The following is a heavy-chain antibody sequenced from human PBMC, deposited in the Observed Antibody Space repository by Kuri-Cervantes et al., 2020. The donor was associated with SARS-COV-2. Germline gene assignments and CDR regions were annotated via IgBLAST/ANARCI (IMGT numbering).Heavy chain of an antibody. D-gene: IGHD3-22*01. J-gene: IGHJ5*01. CDR2: ISASGTYI. V-gene: IGHV3-21*01. CDR3: ATNSYYYDSSAYYYS. CDR1: GFTFSSFG. Sequence: GGSLSLSCAASGFTFSSFGMHWVRQAPGKGLEWVSSISASGTYIYYADSVKGRFTISRDNAQNSLYLQMNSLRAEDTAVYYCATNSYYYDSSAYYYSWGQGTRVTVSS.